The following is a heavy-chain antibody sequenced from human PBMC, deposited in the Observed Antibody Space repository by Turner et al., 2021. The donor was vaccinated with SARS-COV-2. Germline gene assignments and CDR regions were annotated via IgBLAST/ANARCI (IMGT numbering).Heavy chain of an antibody. D-gene: IGHD3-22*01. CDR2: ISSSRSYI. V-gene: IGHV3-21*01. J-gene: IGHJ3*02. Sequence: EVQLVESGGGLVKPGGSLRLSCAAYGFPFSRNSMNWVRQAPGKGLEWVSSISSSRSYIYFDDSVKGRFTISRDNAKNSLYLQMNSLRAEDTAVYYCARARWHYYDSSGYYPDAFDIWGQGTMVTVSS. CDR1: GFPFSRNS. CDR3: ARARWHYYDSSGYYPDAFDI.